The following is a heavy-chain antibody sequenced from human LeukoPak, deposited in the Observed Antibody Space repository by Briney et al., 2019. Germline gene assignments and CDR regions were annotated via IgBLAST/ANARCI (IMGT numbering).Heavy chain of an antibody. D-gene: IGHD4-23*01. J-gene: IGHJ3*02. CDR2: IHSSDSYI. V-gene: IGHV3-21*01. CDR3: ARGVLGYGRNDAFDI. Sequence: GGSLRLSCAASGFTFSSYYMNWVRQAPGKGLEWVSSIHSSDSYINYADSVRGRFTISRDNAKSSLYLQMNSLRAEDTAVYYCARGVLGYGRNDAFDIWGQGTMVTVSS. CDR1: GFTFSSYY.